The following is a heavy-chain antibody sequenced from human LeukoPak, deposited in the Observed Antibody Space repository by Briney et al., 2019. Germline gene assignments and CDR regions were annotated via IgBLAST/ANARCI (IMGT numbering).Heavy chain of an antibody. Sequence: PSETLSLTCTVSGGSISTYYWSWNRQPPGKGLEWIGYVYYSGSANYNPSLNSRVTISVDTSKNQFSLNLTSVTAADTAVYYCARGGWYYFDYCGQGTPVTVSS. D-gene: IGHD6-19*01. CDR2: VYYSGSA. V-gene: IGHV4-59*01. CDR3: ARGGWYYFDY. J-gene: IGHJ4*02. CDR1: GGSISTYY.